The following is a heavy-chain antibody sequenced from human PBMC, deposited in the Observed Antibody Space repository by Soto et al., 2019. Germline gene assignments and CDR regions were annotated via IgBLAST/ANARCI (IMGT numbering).Heavy chain of an antibody. CDR3: ARERREDYYDSSGYYQGTYYYYGMDV. CDR1: GYTFTGYY. D-gene: IGHD3-22*01. Sequence: ASVKVSCKASGYTFTGYYMHWVRQAPGQGLEWMGWINPNSGGTNYAQKFQGWVTMTRDTSISTAYMELSRLRSDDTAVYYCARERREDYYDSSGYYQGTYYYYGMDVWGQGTTVTVSS. CDR2: INPNSGGT. J-gene: IGHJ6*02. V-gene: IGHV1-2*04.